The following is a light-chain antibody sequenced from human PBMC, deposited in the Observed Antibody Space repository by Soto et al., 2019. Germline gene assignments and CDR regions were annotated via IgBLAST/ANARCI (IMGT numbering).Light chain of an antibody. J-gene: IGLJ7*01. CDR2: VNSDGSH. Sequence: QPVLTQSPSASASLGASVKLTCTLSSGHSSYAIAWHQQQPEKGPRYLMKVNSDGSHNKGDGIPDRFSGSSSGAERYLTISSLQSEDEADYYCQTWATGIQVFGGGTQLTVL. CDR3: QTWATGIQV. V-gene: IGLV4-69*01. CDR1: SGHSSYA.